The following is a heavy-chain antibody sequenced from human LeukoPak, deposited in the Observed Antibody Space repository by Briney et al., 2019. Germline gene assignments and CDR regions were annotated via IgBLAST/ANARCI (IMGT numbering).Heavy chain of an antibody. D-gene: IGHD3-16*01. J-gene: IGHJ3*02. CDR1: GFTFSSYW. CDR2: IKQDGSEK. Sequence: GGSLRLSCAASGFTFSSYWMSWVRQAPGKGLEWVANIKQDGSEKYYVDSVKGRFTISGDNAKNSLYLQMNSLRAEDTAVYYCARDRDYGDFDIWGQGTMVTVSS. CDR3: ARDRDYGDFDI. V-gene: IGHV3-7*01.